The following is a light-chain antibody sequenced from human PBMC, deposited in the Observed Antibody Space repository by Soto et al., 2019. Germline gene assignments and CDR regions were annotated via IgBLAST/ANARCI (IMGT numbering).Light chain of an antibody. V-gene: IGKV3-11*01. Sequence: EIVLTQSPATLSLSPGERATLYCRASQSVSSYLAWYQQKPGQAPRLLIYDASNRATGIPARFSGSGSGTDFTLPISSLEPEDFAVYYCQQRSNWPGTFGQGTKVEI. CDR1: QSVSSY. CDR2: DAS. J-gene: IGKJ1*01. CDR3: QQRSNWPGT.